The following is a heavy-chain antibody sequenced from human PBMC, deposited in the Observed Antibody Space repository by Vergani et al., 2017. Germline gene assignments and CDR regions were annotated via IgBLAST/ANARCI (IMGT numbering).Heavy chain of an antibody. CDR1: GGPISSYY. J-gene: IGHJ4*02. D-gene: IGHD3-10*01. Sequence: QVQLQESGPGLVKPSETLSLTCTVSGGPISSYYWSWIRQPPGKGLEWIGYIYYSGSTNYNPSLKSRVTISVDTSKNQFSLKLSSVTAADTAVYYCAATYYYGSGSLDYWGQGTLVTVSS. CDR2: IYYSGST. V-gene: IGHV4-59*01. CDR3: AATYYYGSGSLDY.